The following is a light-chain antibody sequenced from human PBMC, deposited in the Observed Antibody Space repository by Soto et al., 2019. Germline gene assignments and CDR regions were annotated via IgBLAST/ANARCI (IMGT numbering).Light chain of an antibody. V-gene: IGKV3-11*01. CDR2: DAS. Sequence: EIVLTQSPATLSLSPGERATLSCRASQTVSFYLAWYQQKPGQAPRLLIYDASKRATGTPARFSGSGSGTDFTLTFSSLEPEDFAVYYCQQRSNWPPFTFGPGTKVDIK. J-gene: IGKJ3*01. CDR1: QTVSFY. CDR3: QQRSNWPPFT.